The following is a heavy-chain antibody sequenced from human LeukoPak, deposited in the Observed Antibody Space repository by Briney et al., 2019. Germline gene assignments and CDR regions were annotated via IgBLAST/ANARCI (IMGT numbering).Heavy chain of an antibody. J-gene: IGHJ4*02. D-gene: IGHD2-15*01. Sequence: GGSLRLSCAASGFTFSSYSMNWVRQAPGKGLEWVSSISSSSYIYYADSVKGRFTISRDNSKNSLYLQMNSLRAEDTAVYYCASIYCSGGSCYDWGQGTLVTVSS. CDR1: GFTFSSYS. V-gene: IGHV3-21*01. CDR2: ISSSSYI. CDR3: ASIYCSGGSCYD.